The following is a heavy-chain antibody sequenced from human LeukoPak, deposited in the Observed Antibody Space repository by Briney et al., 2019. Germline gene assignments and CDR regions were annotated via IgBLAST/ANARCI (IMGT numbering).Heavy chain of an antibody. CDR2: ISYDGSNK. D-gene: IGHD1-1*01. V-gene: IGHV3-30-3*01. Sequence: GGSLRLSCAASGFTFSSYWMSWVRQAPGKGLEWVAVISYDGSNKYCADSVKGRFTISRDNSKNTLYLQMNSLRAEDTAVYYCASQTGNWGQGTLVTVSS. CDR1: GFTFSSYW. CDR3: ASQTGN. J-gene: IGHJ4*02.